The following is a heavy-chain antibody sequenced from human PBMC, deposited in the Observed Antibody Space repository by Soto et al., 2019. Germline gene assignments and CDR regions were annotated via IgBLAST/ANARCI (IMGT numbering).Heavy chain of an antibody. D-gene: IGHD6-6*01. J-gene: IGHJ5*02. CDR2: IYYSGST. CDR3: ARSLAARGWFDP. Sequence: SETLSLTCTVSGGSISSGGYYWSWIRQHPGKGLEWIGYIYYSGSTNYNPSLKSRVTISVDTSKNQFSLKLSSVTAADTAVYHCARSLAARGWFDPWGQGTLVTVSS. CDR1: GGSISSGGYY. V-gene: IGHV4-61*08.